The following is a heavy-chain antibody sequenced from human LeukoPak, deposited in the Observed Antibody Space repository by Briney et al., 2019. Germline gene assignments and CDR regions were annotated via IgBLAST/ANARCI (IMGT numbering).Heavy chain of an antibody. CDR1: GFTFSSYS. J-gene: IGHJ3*02. CDR2: ISSSSVYT. CDR3: AKDLLTGNDAFDI. D-gene: IGHD7-27*01. V-gene: IGHV3-21*01. Sequence: GGSLRLSCAASGFTFSSYSMIWVRQAPGKGLEWVSSISSSSVYTEYADSVKGRFTISRDNAKNSLDLQLNSLRGEDTAVYYCAKDLLTGNDAFDIWGQGTMVTVST.